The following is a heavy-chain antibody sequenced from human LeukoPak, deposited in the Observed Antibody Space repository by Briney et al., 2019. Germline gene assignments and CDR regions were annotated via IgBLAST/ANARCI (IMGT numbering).Heavy chain of an antibody. V-gene: IGHV1-69*05. Sequence: GASVTVSCKASGGTFSSYAISWVRQAPGQGLEWMGRIIPIFGTANYAQKFQGRVTITTDESTSTAYMELSSLRSEDTAVYYCATDGYSGSFPPYFDYWGQGTLVTVSS. D-gene: IGHD1-26*01. CDR3: ATDGYSGSFPPYFDY. CDR2: IIPIFGTA. CDR1: GGTFSSYA. J-gene: IGHJ4*02.